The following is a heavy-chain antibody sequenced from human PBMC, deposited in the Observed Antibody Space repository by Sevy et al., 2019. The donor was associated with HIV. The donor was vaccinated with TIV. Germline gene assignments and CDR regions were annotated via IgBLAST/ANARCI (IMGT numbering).Heavy chain of an antibody. Sequence: GGSLRLSCAASEFTVSSKYMSWVRQAPGKGLEWVSVSYSGGNTYYADSVKGRFTISRDISKNTLYFQMNSLRAEDTAIYYCATTSTPLYYYALDVWGQGTTVTVSS. CDR3: ATTSTPLYYYALDV. J-gene: IGHJ6*02. V-gene: IGHV3-53*03. CDR2: SYSGGNT. CDR1: EFTVSSKY. D-gene: IGHD2-15*01.